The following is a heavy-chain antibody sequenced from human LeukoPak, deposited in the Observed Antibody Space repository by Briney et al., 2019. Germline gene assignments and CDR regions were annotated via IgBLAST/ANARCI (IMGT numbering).Heavy chain of an antibody. CDR2: IYYSGST. CDR3: ARETDIVVVPASAGWFDP. D-gene: IGHD2-2*01. CDR1: GGSISSGDYY. V-gene: IGHV4-30-4*01. Sequence: SQTLSLTCTVSGGSISSGDYYWSWIRQPPGKGLEWIGYIYYSGSTYYNPSLKSRVTISVDTSKNQFSLKLSSVTAADTAVYYCARETDIVVVPASAGWFDPWGQGTLVTVSS. J-gene: IGHJ5*02.